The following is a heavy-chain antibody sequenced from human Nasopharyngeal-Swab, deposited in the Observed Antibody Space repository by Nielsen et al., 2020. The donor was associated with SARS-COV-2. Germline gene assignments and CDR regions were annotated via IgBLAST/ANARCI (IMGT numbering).Heavy chain of an antibody. CDR3: VRDFWGASDY. D-gene: IGHD3-16*01. J-gene: IGHJ4*02. CDR2: INGDGSVT. V-gene: IGHV3-74*03. Sequence: VRQAPGKGLVWVSYINGDGSVTKYADSVKGRFTISRDNAKNTLYLQMDSLRGDDMAVYYCVRDFWGASDYWGRGTLVTVSS.